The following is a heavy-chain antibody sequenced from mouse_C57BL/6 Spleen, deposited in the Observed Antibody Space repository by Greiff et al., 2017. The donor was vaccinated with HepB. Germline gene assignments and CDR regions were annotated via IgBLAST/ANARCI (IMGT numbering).Heavy chain of an antibody. D-gene: IGHD1-1*01. CDR1: GYAFSSSW. CDR2: IYPGDGDT. V-gene: IGHV1-82*01. Sequence: ESGPELVKPGASVKISCKASGYAFSSSWMNWVKQRPGKGLDWIGRIYPGDGDTNYNGKFKGKATLTADKSSSTAYMQLSSLTSEDSAVYFCAREIYYYGSSYSPFDYWGQGTTLTVSS. CDR3: AREIYYYGSSYSPFDY. J-gene: IGHJ2*01.